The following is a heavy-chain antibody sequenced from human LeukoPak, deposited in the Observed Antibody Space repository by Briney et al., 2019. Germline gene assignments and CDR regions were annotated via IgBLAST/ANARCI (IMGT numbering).Heavy chain of an antibody. CDR2: ISSSGSTI. J-gene: IGHJ4*02. Sequence: GGSLRLSCAASGFTFSSYEMNWVRQAPGKGLECVSYISSSGSTIYYADSVRGRFTISRDNAKNTVHLQMNSLRVEDTAIYFCAGAYSAYDPFDYWGQGILVTVSS. CDR3: AGAYSAYDPFDY. V-gene: IGHV3-48*03. CDR1: GFTFSSYE. D-gene: IGHD5-12*01.